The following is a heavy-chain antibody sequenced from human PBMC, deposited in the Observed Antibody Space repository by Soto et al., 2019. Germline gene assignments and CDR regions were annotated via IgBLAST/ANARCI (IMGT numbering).Heavy chain of an antibody. Sequence: QLQLQESGPGLVKPSETLSLTCTVSGGSISSSSYYWGWIRQPPGKGLEWIGSIYYSGSTYYNPSLKSRVTISVDTSKNQFSLKLSSVTAADAAVYYCARASIIVVVVAAFDYWGQGTLVTVSS. CDR2: IYYSGST. J-gene: IGHJ4*02. CDR1: GGSISSSSYY. D-gene: IGHD2-15*01. CDR3: ARASIIVVVVAAFDY. V-gene: IGHV4-39*01.